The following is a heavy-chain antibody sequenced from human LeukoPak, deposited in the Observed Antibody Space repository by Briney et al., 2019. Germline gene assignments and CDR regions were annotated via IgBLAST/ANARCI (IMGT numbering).Heavy chain of an antibody. J-gene: IGHJ4*02. D-gene: IGHD6-6*01. CDR1: GGSISSYY. V-gene: IGHV4-59*08. CDR3: ARSYSSSSLAYFDY. CDR2: IYYSGST. Sequence: PSETLSLTCSVSGGSISSYYWSWIRQPPGKRLEWIGYIYYSGSTNYNPSLKSRVTISVDTSKNQFSLKLRSVTAADTAVYYCARSYSSSSLAYFDYWGQGTLVTVSS.